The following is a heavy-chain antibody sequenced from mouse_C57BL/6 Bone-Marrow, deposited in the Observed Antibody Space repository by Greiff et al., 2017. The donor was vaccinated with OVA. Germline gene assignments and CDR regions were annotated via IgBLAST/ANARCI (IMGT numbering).Heavy chain of an antibody. Sequence: QVQLQQSGAELVRPGTSVKVSCKASGYAFTNYLIEWVKQRPGQGLEWIGVINPGSGGTNYNEKFKGKATLTADKSSSTAYMQLSSLSSEDSAVYFCAGLRLSWFAYWGQGTLVTVSA. CDR1: GYAFTNYL. D-gene: IGHD2-4*01. J-gene: IGHJ3*01. CDR2: INPGSGGT. CDR3: AGLRLSWFAY. V-gene: IGHV1-54*01.